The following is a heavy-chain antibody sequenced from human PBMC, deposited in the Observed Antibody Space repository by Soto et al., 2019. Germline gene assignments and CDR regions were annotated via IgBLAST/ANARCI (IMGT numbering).Heavy chain of an antibody. J-gene: IGHJ4*02. CDR3: ARESRYCSGGSCYFLPGIDY. V-gene: IGHV1-69*12. CDR2: IIPIFGTT. Sequence: QVQLVQSGAEVKKPGSSVKVSCKASGGTFSSYAISWVRQAPGQGLEWMGGIIPIFGTTNYAQKFQGRVTITADESTSTANMGPSSLRPEDTAVYYCARESRYCSGGSCYFLPGIDYWGQGTLVTVSS. CDR1: GGTFSSYA. D-gene: IGHD2-15*01.